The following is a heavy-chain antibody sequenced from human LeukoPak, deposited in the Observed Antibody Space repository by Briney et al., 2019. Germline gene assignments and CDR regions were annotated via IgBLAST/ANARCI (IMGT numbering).Heavy chain of an antibody. CDR2: ISYSGSTI. V-gene: IGHV3-48*03. CDR3: ARIAVAGGHFDY. Sequence: PGGSLRLSCAASGFTFSSYEMNWVCQAPGKGLEWVSYISYSGSTIYYADSVKGRFTISRDTARNSLYLQMNSLRAEDTAVYYCARIAVAGGHFDYWGQGTLVTVSS. D-gene: IGHD6-19*01. J-gene: IGHJ4*02. CDR1: GFTFSSYE.